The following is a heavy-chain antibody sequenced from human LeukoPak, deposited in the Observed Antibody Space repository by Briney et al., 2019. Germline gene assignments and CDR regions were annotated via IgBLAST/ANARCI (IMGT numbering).Heavy chain of an antibody. Sequence: GGSLRLSCAASGFTFSSYSMNWVRQAPGKGLEWVSSISSSSSYIYYADSVKGRFTISRDNAKNSLYLQMNSLRAEDTAVYYCARDGYGSGSTLCYWGQGTLVTVSS. V-gene: IGHV3-21*01. CDR1: GFTFSSYS. J-gene: IGHJ4*02. CDR2: ISSSSSYI. D-gene: IGHD3-10*01. CDR3: ARDGYGSGSTLCY.